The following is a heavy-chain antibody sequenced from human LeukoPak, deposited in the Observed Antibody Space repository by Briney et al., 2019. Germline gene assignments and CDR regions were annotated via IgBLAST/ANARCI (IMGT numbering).Heavy chain of an antibody. CDR2: ISPSGDST. CDR3: ARAYSGYAPNDY. J-gene: IGHJ4*02. V-gene: IGHV1-46*01. Sequence: ASVKVSCKASGYTFTSYYVHWVRQASGQGLEWMGIISPSGDSTTYAQKFQGRVTMSRDTSTSTVSMELSSLRSEDTAVYYCARAYSGYAPNDYWGQGTLVTVSS. CDR1: GYTFTSYY. D-gene: IGHD5-12*01.